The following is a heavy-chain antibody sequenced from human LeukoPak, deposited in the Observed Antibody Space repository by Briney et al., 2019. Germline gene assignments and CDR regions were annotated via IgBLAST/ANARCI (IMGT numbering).Heavy chain of an antibody. J-gene: IGHJ6*02. Sequence: GGSLRLSCAASGFTVSSNYMSWVRQAPGKGLEWLSAISGSSSDIFYADSLKGRFTISRDNAKNSLYLQMNTLRAEDTAVYYCTRDAYSINYYYNGMDVWGQGTTVIVSS. CDR1: GFTVSSNY. CDR2: ISGSSSDI. V-gene: IGHV3-21*01. D-gene: IGHD4-11*01. CDR3: TRDAYSINYYYNGMDV.